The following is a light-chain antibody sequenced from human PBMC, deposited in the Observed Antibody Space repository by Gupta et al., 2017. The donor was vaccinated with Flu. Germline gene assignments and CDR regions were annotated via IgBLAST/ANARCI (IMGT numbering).Light chain of an antibody. V-gene: IGKV4-1*01. CDR3: QQHNTSPWT. Sequence: DIVMTQAPDYLAVSLGERATLICKSSRSCLYNSNNTNYLAWLQQKPGQPPKVLIYCASTRESGVPDRFSGSGSGTDFTLTISGLQAEDVAVYYCQQHNTSPWTFGQGTQVEIK. J-gene: IGKJ1*01. CDR2: CAS. CDR1: RSCLYNSNNTNY.